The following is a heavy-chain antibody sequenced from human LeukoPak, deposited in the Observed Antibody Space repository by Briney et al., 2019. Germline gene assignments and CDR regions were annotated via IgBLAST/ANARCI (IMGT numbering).Heavy chain of an antibody. V-gene: IGHV4-30-4*01. Sequence: SETLSLTCTVSGGSISSGDYYWSWIRQPPGKGLEWVGYIYYSGSTYYNPSLKSRVTISVDTSKNQFSLKLSSVTVADTAVYYCASTVTENFQHWGQGTLVTVSS. D-gene: IGHD4-17*01. CDR2: IYYSGST. CDR3: ASTVTENFQH. J-gene: IGHJ1*01. CDR1: GGSISSGDYY.